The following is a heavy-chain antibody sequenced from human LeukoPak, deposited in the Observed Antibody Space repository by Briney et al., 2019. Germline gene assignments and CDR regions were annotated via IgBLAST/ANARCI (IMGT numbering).Heavy chain of an antibody. CDR3: ARAPPGYCSGGSCYEGEDNWFDP. Sequence: PSETLSLTCTVSGGSISSGDYYWSWIRQPPGKGLEWIGYIYYSGSTYYDPSLKSRVTISVDTSKNQFSLKLSSVPAADTAVYYCARAPPGYCSGGSCYEGEDNWFDPWGQGTLVTVSS. V-gene: IGHV4-30-4*01. CDR2: IYYSGST. D-gene: IGHD2-15*01. CDR1: GGSISSGDYY. J-gene: IGHJ5*02.